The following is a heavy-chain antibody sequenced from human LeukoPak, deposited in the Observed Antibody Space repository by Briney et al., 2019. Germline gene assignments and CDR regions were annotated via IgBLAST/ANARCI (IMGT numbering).Heavy chain of an antibody. CDR1: GFTFSSSA. Sequence: GSLRLSCAASGFTFSSSAMHWVRQAPGEGLEWVTTISSDGSNKYYADSVRGRFTISRDIPRSTLYLQMSSLRAEDTAIYYCANEALDYWGQGTLVTVSA. CDR3: ANEALDY. CDR2: ISSDGSNK. V-gene: IGHV3-30*18. J-gene: IGHJ4*02.